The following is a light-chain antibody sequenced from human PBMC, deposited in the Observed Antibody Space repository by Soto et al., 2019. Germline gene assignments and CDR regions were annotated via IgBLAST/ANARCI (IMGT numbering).Light chain of an antibody. J-gene: IGLJ1*01. CDR1: SRDIGGYNY. Sequence: HSVLRQPASVSGSPGQSITISCTGTSRDIGGYNYVSWYQQHPGKAPKLMIYEVSNRPSGVSNRFSGSKSGNTASLTISGLQADDEADYYCSSYTSSSTIYVFGTGTKVTVL. V-gene: IGLV2-14*01. CDR2: EVS. CDR3: SSYTSSSTIYV.